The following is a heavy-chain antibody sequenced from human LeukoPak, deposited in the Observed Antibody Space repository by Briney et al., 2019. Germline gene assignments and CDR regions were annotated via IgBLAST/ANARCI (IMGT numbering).Heavy chain of an antibody. CDR3: ARQGRLRFLEWLGSY. J-gene: IGHJ4*02. Sequence: SETLSRTCTVSGGSISSYYWSWIRQPPGKGLEWIGYIYYSGSTNYNPSLKSRVTISVDTSKNQFSLKLSSVTAADTAVYYCARQGRLRFLEWLGSYWGQGTLVTVSS. V-gene: IGHV4-59*08. CDR1: GGSISSYY. CDR2: IYYSGST. D-gene: IGHD3-3*01.